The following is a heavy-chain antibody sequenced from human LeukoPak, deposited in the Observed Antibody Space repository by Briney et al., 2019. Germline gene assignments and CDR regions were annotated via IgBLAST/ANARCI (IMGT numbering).Heavy chain of an antibody. V-gene: IGHV3-7*03. D-gene: IGHD6-19*01. J-gene: IGHJ4*02. CDR2: IKQDGSEK. Sequence: GGSLRLSCAASGFTLSTYWMSWVRQAPGKGLEWVANIKQDGSEKYYVDSVKGRFTISRDNAKNSLYLQMNSLRAEDTAVYYCAKDRDRTQWLRSFDYWGQGTLVTVSS. CDR3: AKDRDRTQWLRSFDY. CDR1: GFTLSTYW.